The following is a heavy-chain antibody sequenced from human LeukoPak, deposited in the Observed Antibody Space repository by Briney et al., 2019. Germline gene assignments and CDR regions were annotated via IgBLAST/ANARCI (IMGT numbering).Heavy chain of an antibody. Sequence: GESLKISCKGSGYSFTSYWIGWVRQMPGKGLEWMGIIYPGDSDTRYSPSFQGQVTISADKSISTAYLQWSSLKASDTAMYYCARATYYYDSSGYYLGYWGQGTLVTVSS. CDR3: ARATYYYDSSGYYLGY. V-gene: IGHV5-51*01. D-gene: IGHD3-22*01. CDR2: IYPGDSDT. J-gene: IGHJ4*02. CDR1: GYSFTSYW.